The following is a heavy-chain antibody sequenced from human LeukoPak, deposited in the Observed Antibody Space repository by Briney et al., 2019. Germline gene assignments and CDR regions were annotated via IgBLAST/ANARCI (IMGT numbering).Heavy chain of an antibody. J-gene: IGHJ6*02. CDR2: INHSGST. D-gene: IGHD6-19*01. Sequence: SETLSLTCAVYGGSFSGYYWSWIRQPPGKGLEWIGEINHSGSTNYNPSLKSRVTISVDTSKNQFSLKLSSVTAADTAVYYCARSIAVAGDGYYYYYGMDVWGQGTTVTVSS. CDR3: ARSIAVAGDGYYYYYGMDV. CDR1: GGSFSGYY. V-gene: IGHV4-34*01.